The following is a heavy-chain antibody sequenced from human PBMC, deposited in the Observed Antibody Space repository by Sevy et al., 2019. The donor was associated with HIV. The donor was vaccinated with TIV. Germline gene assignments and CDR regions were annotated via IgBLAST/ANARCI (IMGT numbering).Heavy chain of an antibody. D-gene: IGHD6-13*01. Sequence: GALRLSCAASGFAFSSHAMHWVRQAPGKGLEWVAVISYEGTETFYAASVEGRFTISRDNSKNMLSLQINSLRPEDTAVYYCARDGGYSIKWYPLYWGHGTLVTVSS. CDR1: GFAFSSHA. J-gene: IGHJ4*01. CDR3: ARDGGYSIKWYPLY. CDR2: ISYEGTET. V-gene: IGHV3-30-3*01.